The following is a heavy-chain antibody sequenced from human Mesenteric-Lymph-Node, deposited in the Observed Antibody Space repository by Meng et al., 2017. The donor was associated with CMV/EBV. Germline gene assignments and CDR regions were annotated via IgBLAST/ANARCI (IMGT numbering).Heavy chain of an antibody. CDR1: GFTFSSYA. J-gene: IGHJ4*02. D-gene: IGHD1-20*01. Sequence: GGSLRLSCAASGFTFSSYAMSWVRQAPGKGLEWVSAIGISSADMYYADSVKGRFTISRDNSRNTLYLQMNSLRAEDTAVYYCAKDAPPNWNEYYFDYWGQGTLVTVSS. CDR3: AKDAPPNWNEYYFDY. CDR2: IGISSADM. V-gene: IGHV3-23*01.